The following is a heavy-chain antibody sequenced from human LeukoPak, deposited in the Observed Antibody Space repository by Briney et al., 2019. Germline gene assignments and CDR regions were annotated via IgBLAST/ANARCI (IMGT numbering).Heavy chain of an antibody. CDR1: GGTFSSYA. CDR3: AREYSSPGPFDY. J-gene: IGHJ4*02. Sequence: AATVAVSCKASGGTFSSYAISWVRQAPGQGHEWMGVMIPIFGTGNYAQKFQGRVTITADESTSTAYMEQSSLRSEDTAVYYCAREYSSPGPFDYWGQGTLVTVSS. V-gene: IGHV1-69*13. D-gene: IGHD6-13*01. CDR2: MIPIFGTG.